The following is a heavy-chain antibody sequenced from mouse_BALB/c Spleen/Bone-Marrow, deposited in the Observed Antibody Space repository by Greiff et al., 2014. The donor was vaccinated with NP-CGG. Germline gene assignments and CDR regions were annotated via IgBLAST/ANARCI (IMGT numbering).Heavy chain of an antibody. CDR2: TNPNTGYT. CDR1: GYTFTNYW. J-gene: IGHJ3*01. CDR3: ARRGDSSGYAFAY. D-gene: IGHD3-2*01. Sequence: VQLVESGAELAKPGASVKMSCKASGYTFTNYWMHWVKQRPGQGLEWIGYTNPNTGYTEYNQKFKDKATVTADKSSSTAYMQLSSLTSEDSAVYYCARRGDSSGYAFAYWGQGTLVTVSA. V-gene: IGHV1-7*01.